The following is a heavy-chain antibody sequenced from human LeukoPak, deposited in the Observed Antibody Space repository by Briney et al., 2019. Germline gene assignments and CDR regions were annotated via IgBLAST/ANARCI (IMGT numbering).Heavy chain of an antibody. Sequence: GGSLRLSCAASGFTFSSYGMSWVRQAPGKGLEWVSAISTTGGSTYYADSVKGRFTISRDNSKNTLYLQMNSLRAEDAAIYYCAKNGDRGAYCSGGSCYPYYYYYMDVWGKGTTVTISS. J-gene: IGHJ6*03. CDR3: AKNGDRGAYCSGGSCYPYYYYYMDV. D-gene: IGHD2-15*01. CDR1: GFTFSSYG. CDR2: ISTTGGST. V-gene: IGHV3-23*01.